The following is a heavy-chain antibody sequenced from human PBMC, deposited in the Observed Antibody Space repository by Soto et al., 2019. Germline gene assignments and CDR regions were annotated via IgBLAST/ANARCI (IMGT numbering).Heavy chain of an antibody. J-gene: IGHJ4*02. V-gene: IGHV3-23*01. D-gene: IGHD1-26*01. CDR2: ISGSGGST. CDR1: GFTFSSYV. CDR3: AKPGSYYFYFDY. Sequence: LRLSCAASGFTFSSYVMGWVRQAPGKGLEWVSAISGSGGSTYYADSVKGRFTISRDNSKNTLYLQMNSLRAEDTAVYYCAKPGSYYFYFDYWGQGTLVTVSS.